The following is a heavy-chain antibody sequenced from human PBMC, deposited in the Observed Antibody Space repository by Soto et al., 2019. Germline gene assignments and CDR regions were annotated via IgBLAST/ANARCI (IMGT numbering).Heavy chain of an antibody. CDR1: GYSLSRGYN. Sequence: ATLSLTCAVSGYSLSRGYNLGWLRPPPGKGLEWIGSIYHGGSTYYNPSLNSRVTFSIDMTNNHVSLILNSVTAADTAVYYCARVGPWVPYYYDSSPYTFEKWFDPWGQGTLVTVSS. CDR3: ARVGPWVPYYYDSSPYTFEKWFDP. D-gene: IGHD3-22*01. V-gene: IGHV4-38-2*01. J-gene: IGHJ5*02. CDR2: IYHGGST.